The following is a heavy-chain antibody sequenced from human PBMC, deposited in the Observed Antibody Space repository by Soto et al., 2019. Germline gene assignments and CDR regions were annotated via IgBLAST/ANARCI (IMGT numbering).Heavy chain of an antibody. J-gene: IGHJ3*02. CDR1: GFSFSSYW. Sequence: WGSLRLSCAAPGFSFSSYWMSWVRQAPGKGLEWVANIKQDGSEKYYVDSVKGRFTIYRDNDKNSLYLQMNSLRAEDTAVYYCARDFPLLYDSKAYDAFDIWGKGKMVTGS. V-gene: IGHV3-7*01. CDR3: ARDFPLLYDSKAYDAFDI. CDR2: IKQDGSEK. D-gene: IGHD3-22*01.